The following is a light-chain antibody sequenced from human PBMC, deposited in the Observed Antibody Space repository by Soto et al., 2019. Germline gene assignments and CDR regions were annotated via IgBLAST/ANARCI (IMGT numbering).Light chain of an antibody. CDR1: QSIYIY. CDR2: AAS. V-gene: IGKV1-27*01. CDR3: QKCKVDPFT. Sequence: DIQMTQSPSSLSASIGDRVTITCRASQSIYIYLNWYQQKTGKLPKLLIYAASTLQSGVPSRFSGSGSGTDFTLTISRLQPEDVDTYYCQKCKVDPFTFGGGTKVDIK. J-gene: IGKJ4*01.